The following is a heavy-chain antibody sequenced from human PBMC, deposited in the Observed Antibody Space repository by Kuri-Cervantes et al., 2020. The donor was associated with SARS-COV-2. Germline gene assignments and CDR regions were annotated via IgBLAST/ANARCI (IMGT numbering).Heavy chain of an antibody. CDR2: IYHSGST. V-gene: IGHV4-30-2*01. D-gene: IGHD4-17*01. Sequence: SETLSLTCAVSGGSISSGGYSWSWIRQPPGKGLEWIGYIYHSGSTYYNPSLKSRVTISVDRSKNQFSLKLSSVTAADTAVYYCVTTVTTTPSYYFDYWGQGTLVTVSS. CDR1: GGSISSGGYS. J-gene: IGHJ4*02. CDR3: VTTVTTTPSYYFDY.